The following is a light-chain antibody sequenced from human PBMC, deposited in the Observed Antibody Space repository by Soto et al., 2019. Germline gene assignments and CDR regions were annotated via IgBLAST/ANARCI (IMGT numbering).Light chain of an antibody. V-gene: IGLV1-47*01. Sequence: QSVVTQPPSASGTPGQRVTISCSGSSSNIGSNYVYWYQHLPGTAPKVLIYKNNHRPSGVPDRFSGSKSDTSASLAISGLRSEDEAHYYCAVWDDSLSVWVFGGGTKVTVL. J-gene: IGLJ3*02. CDR1: SSNIGSNY. CDR3: AVWDDSLSVWV. CDR2: KNN.